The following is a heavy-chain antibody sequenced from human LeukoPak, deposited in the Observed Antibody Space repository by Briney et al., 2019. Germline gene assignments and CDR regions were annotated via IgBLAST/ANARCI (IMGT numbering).Heavy chain of an antibody. Sequence: SETLSLTCTVSGGSISSYYWSWIRQPPGKGLEWIGYIYYSRSTNYNPSLKSRVTISVDTSKNQFSLKLSSVTAADTAVYYCARADWNYVGVLDPWGQGTLVTVSS. CDR3: ARADWNYVGVLDP. CDR1: GGSISSYY. CDR2: IYYSRST. D-gene: IGHD1-7*01. J-gene: IGHJ5*02. V-gene: IGHV4-59*01.